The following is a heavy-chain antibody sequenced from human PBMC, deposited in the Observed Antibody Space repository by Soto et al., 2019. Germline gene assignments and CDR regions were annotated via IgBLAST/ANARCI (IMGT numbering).Heavy chain of an antibody. J-gene: IGHJ3*02. CDR3: ARDRRPRYTSRVDAFDI. CDR1: GYTFTSYG. D-gene: IGHD6-13*01. Sequence: ASVKVSCKASGYTFTSYGISWVRQAPGQGLEWVGWISAYNGNTNYAQKLQGRVTMTTDTSTSTAYMELRSLRSDDTAVYYCARDRRPRYTSRVDAFDIWGQGIMVTVSS. V-gene: IGHV1-18*01. CDR2: ISAYNGNT.